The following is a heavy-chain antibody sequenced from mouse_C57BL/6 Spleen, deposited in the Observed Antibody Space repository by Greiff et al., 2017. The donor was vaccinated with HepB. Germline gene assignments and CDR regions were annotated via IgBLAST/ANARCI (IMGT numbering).Heavy chain of an antibody. D-gene: IGHD4-1*01. J-gene: IGHJ3*01. CDR2: IYPGDGDT. Sequence: VQRVESGAELVKPGASVKISCKASGYAFSSYWMNWVKQRPGKGLEWIGQIYPGDGDTNYNGKFKGKATLTADKSSRPAYMQLSSLTSEDSAVYFCARSRLTGDPFAYWGQGTLVTVSA. V-gene: IGHV1-80*01. CDR3: ARSRLTGDPFAY. CDR1: GYAFSSYW.